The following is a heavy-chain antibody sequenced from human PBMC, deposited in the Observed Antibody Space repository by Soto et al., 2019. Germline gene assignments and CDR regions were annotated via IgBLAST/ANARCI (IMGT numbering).Heavy chain of an antibody. J-gene: IGHJ6*03. Sequence: GGSLRLSCAASGFTFSDYYMSWIRQAPGKGLEWVSYISSSGSTIYYADSVKGRFTISRDNAKNSLYLQMNSLRAEDTAVYYCARMNPGKGYYYYYMDVWGKGTTVTVSS. V-gene: IGHV3-11*01. CDR1: GFTFSDYY. CDR2: ISSSGSTI. CDR3: ARMNPGKGYYYYYMDV.